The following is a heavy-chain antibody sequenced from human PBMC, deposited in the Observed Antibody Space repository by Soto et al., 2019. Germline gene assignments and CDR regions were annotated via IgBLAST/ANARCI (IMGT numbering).Heavy chain of an antibody. J-gene: IGHJ4*02. V-gene: IGHV3-33*01. CDR3: ARWGDNQRLDS. CDR2: IWYDGSNK. D-gene: IGHD3-16*01. Sequence: QVQLVQSGGGVVQPGGSLRLSCEATGFTFRSHGMHWVRQAPGKGLEWVAVIWYDGSNKYYADSVKGRLTISRDNSKNTLYLQMNSLRAEDTAVYYCARWGDNQRLDSLGQGTLVTVSS. CDR1: GFTFRSHG.